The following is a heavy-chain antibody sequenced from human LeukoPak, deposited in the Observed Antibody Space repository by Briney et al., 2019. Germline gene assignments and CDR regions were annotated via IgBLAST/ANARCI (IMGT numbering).Heavy chain of an antibody. CDR2: VYYSGST. CDR3: ARRDYAAWFDP. Sequence: PSETLSLTCNVSGDSTTSGAFYWAWIRQSPGKGLEWIGNVYYSGSTQYNPSLRGRVSISMDKTKNQFSLNLNSVSVTDTAIYYCARRDYAAWFDPWGQGTLVTVSS. CDR1: GDSTTSGAFY. J-gene: IGHJ5*02. D-gene: IGHD4/OR15-4a*01. V-gene: IGHV4-39*01.